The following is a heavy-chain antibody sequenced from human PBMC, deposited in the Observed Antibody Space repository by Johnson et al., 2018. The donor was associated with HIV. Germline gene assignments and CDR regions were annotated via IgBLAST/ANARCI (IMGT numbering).Heavy chain of an antibody. CDR1: GFTFSSYA. Sequence: VQLVESGGGLVQPGGSLRLSCAASGFTFSSYAMSWVRQATGKGLEWVGRIKSRTDGGTTEYAAPVKGRFTISRDDSKNTLYLQMNSLKTEDTAVYYCTTKDYYDSSGPLDIWGQGTMVTVSS. D-gene: IGHD3-22*01. CDR3: TTKDYYDSSGPLDI. CDR2: IKSRTDGGTT. V-gene: IGHV3-15*01. J-gene: IGHJ3*02.